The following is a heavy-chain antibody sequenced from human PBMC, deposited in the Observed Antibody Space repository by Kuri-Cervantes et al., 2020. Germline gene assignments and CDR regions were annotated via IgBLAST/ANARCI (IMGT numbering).Heavy chain of an antibody. Sequence: GSLRLSCTVSGGSISSYYWSWIRQPPGKGLEWIGYIYYSGSTNFNPSLKSRVTISVDRSKNRFSLKLSSVTAADTAVYYCARGVRYYGSGRHDGFDPWGQGTLVTVSS. CDR1: GGSISSYY. V-gene: IGHV4-59*12. D-gene: IGHD3-10*01. J-gene: IGHJ5*02. CDR2: IYYSGST. CDR3: ARGVRYYGSGRHDGFDP.